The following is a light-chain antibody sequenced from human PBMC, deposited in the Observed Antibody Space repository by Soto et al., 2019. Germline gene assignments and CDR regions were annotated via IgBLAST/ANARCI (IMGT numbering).Light chain of an antibody. J-gene: IGKJ1*01. CDR3: QQRYSIPVT. V-gene: IGKV1-39*01. CDR2: AAS. CDR1: QSISNY. Sequence: DIQMTQSPSSLSASVGDRVTITCRASQSISNYLNWYQFKAGKAPKPLIYAASTLQSGVPPRFSDSGSGTDFTLTISGLQHEDFATYYCQQRYSIPVTFGQGTKVDIK.